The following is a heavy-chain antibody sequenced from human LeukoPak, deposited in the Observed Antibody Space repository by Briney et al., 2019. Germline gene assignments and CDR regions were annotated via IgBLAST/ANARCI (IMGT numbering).Heavy chain of an antibody. CDR3: AREATFGGVSYGNYYYYYGMDV. CDR1: GYTFTSYA. Sequence: AASVKVSCKASGYTFTSYAMHWVRQAPGQRLEWMGWINAGNGNTKYSQKFQGRVTITRDTSASTAYMELSSLRSEDTAVYYCAREATFGGVSYGNYYYYYGMDVWGQGTTVTVSS. CDR2: INAGNGNT. D-gene: IGHD3-16*01. J-gene: IGHJ6*02. V-gene: IGHV1-3*01.